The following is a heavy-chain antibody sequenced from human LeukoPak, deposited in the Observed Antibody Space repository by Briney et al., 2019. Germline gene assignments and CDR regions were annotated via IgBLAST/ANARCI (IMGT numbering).Heavy chain of an antibody. J-gene: IGHJ4*02. D-gene: IGHD5-18*01. CDR3: ARTRREGIQLWFSFDY. CDR2: IYYSGST. Sequence: SETLSLTCTVSGGSISSGGYYWSWIRQHPGKGLEWIGYIYYSGSTYYNPSHKSRVTISVDTSKNQFSLKLSSVTAADTAVYYCARTRREGIQLWFSFDYWGQGTLVTVSS. V-gene: IGHV4-31*03. CDR1: GGSISSGGYY.